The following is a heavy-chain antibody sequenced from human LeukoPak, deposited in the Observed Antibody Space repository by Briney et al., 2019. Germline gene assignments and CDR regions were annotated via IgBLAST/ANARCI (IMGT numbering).Heavy chain of an antibody. V-gene: IGHV1-8*01. D-gene: IGHD3-10*01. CDR3: AREESGGLSWGMDV. CDR2: MNPNSGNT. J-gene: IGHJ6*02. Sequence: ASVKVSCKASGYTFASYDINWVRQATGQGLEWMGWMNPNSGNTGYAQKFQGRVTTTRNTSISTAYMELSSLRSEDTAVYFCAREESGGLSWGMDVWGQGTTVTVSS. CDR1: GYTFASYD.